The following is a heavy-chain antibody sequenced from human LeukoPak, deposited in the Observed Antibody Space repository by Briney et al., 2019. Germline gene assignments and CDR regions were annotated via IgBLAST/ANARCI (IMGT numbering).Heavy chain of an antibody. J-gene: IGHJ4*02. CDR1: GGSISSSSYY. D-gene: IGHD3-3*01. V-gene: IGHV4-39*01. Sequence: SETLSLTCTVSGGSISSSSYYWGWIRQPPGKGLEWIGSIYYSGSTYYNPSLKSRVTISVDTSKNQFSLKLSSVTAADTAVYYCARNLFGVVDYWGQGTLVTVSS. CDR2: IYYSGST. CDR3: ARNLFGVVDY.